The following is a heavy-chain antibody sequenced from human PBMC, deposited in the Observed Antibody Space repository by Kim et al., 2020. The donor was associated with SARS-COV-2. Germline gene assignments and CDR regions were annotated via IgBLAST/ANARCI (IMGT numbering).Heavy chain of an antibody. CDR2: IYYSGST. D-gene: IGHD6-19*01. V-gene: IGHV4-39*01. Sequence: SETLSLTCTVSGGSISSSSYYWGWIRQPPGKGLEWIGSIYYSGSTYYNPSLKSRVTISVDTSKNQFSLKLSSVTAADTAVYYCASLAIAVAASGHPWGQGTLVPVSS. CDR1: GGSISSSSYY. J-gene: IGHJ5*02. CDR3: ASLAIAVAASGHP.